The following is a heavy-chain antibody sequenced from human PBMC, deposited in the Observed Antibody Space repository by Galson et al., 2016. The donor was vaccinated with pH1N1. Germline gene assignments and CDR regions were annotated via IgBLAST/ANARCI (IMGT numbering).Heavy chain of an antibody. CDR2: INRDGGDT. CDR1: GFTFSNHW. J-gene: IGHJ4*02. CDR3: ARDGWGAFDY. D-gene: IGHD3-10*01. Sequence: SLRLSCAASGFTFSNHWMHWVRQAPGKGLLWVSRINRDGGDTSYADSVKGRLTMFRDNAKDTLSLQMNSMRVDDTAVYYCARDGWGAFDYWGQGTLVTVSS. V-gene: IGHV3-74*01.